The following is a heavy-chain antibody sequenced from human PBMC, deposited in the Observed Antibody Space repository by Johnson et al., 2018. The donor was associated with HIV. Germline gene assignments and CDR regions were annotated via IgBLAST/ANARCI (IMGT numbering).Heavy chain of an antibody. D-gene: IGHD2-15*01. CDR2: IKEDGSEK. Sequence: VQLVESGGALVEPGGSLGLSCGVSGFTFSNFWMSWVRQAPGKGLEWVANIKEDGSEKYYVDSVKGRFPISRDNAKNSLYLQMNSLKTEDTAVYYCTTNVGRRVAAPPRVAFDIWGQGTMVTVSS. J-gene: IGHJ3*02. V-gene: IGHV3-7*03. CDR1: GFTFSNFW. CDR3: TTNVGRRVAAPPRVAFDI.